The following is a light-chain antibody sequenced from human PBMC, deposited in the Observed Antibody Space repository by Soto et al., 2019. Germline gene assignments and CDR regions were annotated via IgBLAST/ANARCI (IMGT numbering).Light chain of an antibody. Sequence: ELVLTQSPATLSASPGERATLSCRASESVSSNLAWYQQKPGQAPRLLIYGASTRATGIPARFSGSGSGTEFTLTISSLQSEDFAVYYCQQYNNWPPWTFGQGTKVDIK. CDR1: ESVSSN. V-gene: IGKV3-15*01. CDR3: QQYNNWPPWT. J-gene: IGKJ1*01. CDR2: GAS.